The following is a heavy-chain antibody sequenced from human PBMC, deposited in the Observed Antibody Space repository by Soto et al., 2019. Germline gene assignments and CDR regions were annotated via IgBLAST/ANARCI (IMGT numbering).Heavy chain of an antibody. D-gene: IGHD3-10*01. CDR2: IYYSGST. Sequence: SETLSLTCSVSGGSISSYYWSWIRQPPGKGLEWIGYIYYSGSTNYNPSLKSRVTVSIDTSKNQFSLKLSSVTAADTAVYYCARGGYYYGSGRVYGMDVWGQGTTVTVS. CDR3: ARGGYYYGSGRVYGMDV. J-gene: IGHJ6*02. CDR1: GGSISSYY. V-gene: IGHV4-59*01.